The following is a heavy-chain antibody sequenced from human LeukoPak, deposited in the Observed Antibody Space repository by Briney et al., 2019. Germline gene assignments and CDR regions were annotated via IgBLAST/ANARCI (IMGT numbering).Heavy chain of an antibody. V-gene: IGHV1-69*04. J-gene: IGHJ5*02. CDR3: ARDFAWGSGGAPIDDNWLDP. Sequence: ASVKVSCKASGGTFSSYAISWVRQAPGQGLEWMGRIIPILGIANYAQKFQGRVTITADTSTSTAYMELRSLRFDDTAVYYCARDFAWGSGGAPIDDNWLDPWGQGILVTVSS. CDR2: IIPILGIA. D-gene: IGHD7-27*01. CDR1: GGTFSSYA.